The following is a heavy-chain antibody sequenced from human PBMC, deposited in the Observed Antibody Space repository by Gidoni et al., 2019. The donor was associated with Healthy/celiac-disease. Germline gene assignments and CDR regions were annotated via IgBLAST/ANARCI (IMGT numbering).Heavy chain of an antibody. CDR2: INHSGST. CDR3: ARGVLYVWGSYRSRYLYYFDY. D-gene: IGHD3-16*02. Sequence: QVQLQQWGAGLLKPSETLSLTCAVYGGSFSGYYWSWIRQPPGKGLEWIGEINHSGSTNYNPSLKSRVTISVDTSKNQFSLKLSSVTAADTAVYYCARGVLYVWGSYRSRYLYYFDYWGQGTLVTVSS. CDR1: GGSFSGYY. V-gene: IGHV4-34*01. J-gene: IGHJ4*02.